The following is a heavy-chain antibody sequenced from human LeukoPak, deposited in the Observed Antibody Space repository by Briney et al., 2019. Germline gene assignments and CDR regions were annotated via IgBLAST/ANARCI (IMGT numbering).Heavy chain of an antibody. CDR3: AKRVPYSSSSVYFDA. CDR2: ISDTGSDT. Sequence: PGGSLRLSCAASGFTFSTYGMNGVRQAPGKGLEGVSSISDTGSDTYYADSVKGRFTISRDNSKNTLFLHMNSLRVEETAIYYCAKRVPYSSSSVYFDAWGQGALVTVSS. CDR1: GFTFSTYG. J-gene: IGHJ4*02. D-gene: IGHD6-6*01. V-gene: IGHV3-23*01.